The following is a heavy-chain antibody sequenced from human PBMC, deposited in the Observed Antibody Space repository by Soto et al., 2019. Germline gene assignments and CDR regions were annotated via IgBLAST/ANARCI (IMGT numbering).Heavy chain of an antibody. J-gene: IGHJ4*02. CDR3: ARDKAAQDGSFDY. CDR2: IWYDGSNK. V-gene: IGHV3-33*01. CDR1: GFTFSSYG. Sequence: GGSLRLSCAASGFTFSSYGMHWVRQAPGKGLEWVAVIWYDGSNKYYADSVKGRFTISRDNSKNTLYLQMNSLRAEDTAVYYCARDKAAQDGSFDYWGQGTLVTVSS. D-gene: IGHD6-25*01.